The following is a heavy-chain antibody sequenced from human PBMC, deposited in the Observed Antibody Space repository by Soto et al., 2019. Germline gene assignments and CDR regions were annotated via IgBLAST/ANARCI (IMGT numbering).Heavy chain of an antibody. V-gene: IGHV1-3*01. Sequence: ASVKVSCKASGYTFTSYAMHWVRQAPGQRLEWMGWINAGNGNTKYSQKFQGRVTITRDTSASTAYMELSSLRSEDTAVYYCARDEGEEYSSSWYDWFDTWGQGTLATVSS. J-gene: IGHJ5*02. CDR3: ARDEGEEYSSSWYDWFDT. CDR1: GYTFTSYA. CDR2: INAGNGNT. D-gene: IGHD6-13*01.